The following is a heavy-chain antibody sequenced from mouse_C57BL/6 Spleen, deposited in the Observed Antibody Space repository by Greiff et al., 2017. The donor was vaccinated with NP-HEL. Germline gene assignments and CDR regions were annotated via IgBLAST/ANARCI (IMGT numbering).Heavy chain of an antibody. CDR1: GYTFTSYW. CDR2: IDPSDSAT. CDR3: ARSPIYDGYYPYAMDY. J-gene: IGHJ4*01. V-gene: IGHV1-52*01. D-gene: IGHD2-3*01. Sequence: VQLQQSGAELVRPGSSVKLSCKASGYTFTSYWMHWVKQRPIQGLDWIGNIDPSDSATHYNQKFKDKATLTVDKSSSTAYMQLSSLTSEDSAVYYCARSPIYDGYYPYAMDYWGQGTSVTVSS.